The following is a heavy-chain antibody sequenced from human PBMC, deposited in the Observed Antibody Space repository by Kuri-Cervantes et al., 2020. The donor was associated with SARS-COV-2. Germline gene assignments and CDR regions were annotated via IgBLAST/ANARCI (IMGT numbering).Heavy chain of an antibody. D-gene: IGHD6-19*01. CDR1: GFTFSSYW. CDR2: IKQDGSEK. V-gene: IGHV3-7*01. J-gene: IGHJ4*02. Sequence: GGSLRLSCAASGFTFSSYWMSWVRQAPGKGLEWVANIKQDGSEKYYVDSVKGRFTISRDNAKNSLYLQMNSLRAEDTAVYYCASLTVSGTRGLDYWGQGALVTVSS. CDR3: ASLTVSGTRGLDY.